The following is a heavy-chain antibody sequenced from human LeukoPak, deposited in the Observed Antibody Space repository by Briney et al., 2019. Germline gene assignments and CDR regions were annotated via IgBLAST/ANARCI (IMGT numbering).Heavy chain of an antibody. CDR3: ARDLVYYDSSGGDY. D-gene: IGHD3-22*01. J-gene: IGHJ4*02. CDR1: GFTFRNFA. Sequence: GGSLRLSCAASGFTFRNFAMHWVRQAPGKGLQWVALMTYDGSSQYYADSVKGRFTISRDNFRNTLHLEMDSLTTEDTAVYYCARDLVYYDSSGGDYWGQGTLVTVSS. V-gene: IGHV3-30-3*01. CDR2: MTYDGSSQ.